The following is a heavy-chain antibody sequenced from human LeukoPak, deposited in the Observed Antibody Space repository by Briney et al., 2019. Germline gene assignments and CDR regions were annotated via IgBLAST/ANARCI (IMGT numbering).Heavy chain of an antibody. J-gene: IGHJ4*02. V-gene: IGHV3-23*01. D-gene: IGHD5-18*01. CDR2: ISGSGGST. CDR1: RFTFSSYA. CDR3: AKDASLWTYYFDY. Sequence: GGSLRLSCAASRFTFSSYALSWVRQARGKGLEWVSAISGSGGSTYYADSVKGRFTISRDNSKNTLYLQMNSLRAEDPAVYYCAKDASLWTYYFDYWGQGTLVTVSS.